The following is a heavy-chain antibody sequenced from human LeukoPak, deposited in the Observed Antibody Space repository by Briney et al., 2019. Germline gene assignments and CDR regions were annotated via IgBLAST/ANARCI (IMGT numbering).Heavy chain of an antibody. J-gene: IGHJ3*02. V-gene: IGHV4-34*01. CDR2: INHSGST. CDR3: ARAYADAFDI. D-gene: IGHD4-17*01. CDR1: GGSFSGYY. Sequence: SETLSLTCAVYGGSFSGYYWSWIRQPPGKGLEWIGEINHSGSTNYNPSLKSRVTISVDTSKNQFSLKLSPVTAADTAVYYCARAYADAFDIWGQGTMATVSS.